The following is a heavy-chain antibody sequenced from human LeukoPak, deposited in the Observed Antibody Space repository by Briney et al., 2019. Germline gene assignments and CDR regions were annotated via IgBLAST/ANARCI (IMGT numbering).Heavy chain of an antibody. CDR3: ARASGSGRNWFDP. CDR1: GYTLTSED. D-gene: IGHD3-10*01. J-gene: IGHJ5*02. V-gene: IGHV1-8*01. CDR2: MNPNSGNT. Sequence: ASGRVSSKAAGYTLTSEDINWGRQANKQGLEWMGWMNPNSGNTGYAQKFQGRVTMTRNTSISTAYMELSSLRSEDTAVYYCARASGSGRNWFDPWGQGTLVTVSS.